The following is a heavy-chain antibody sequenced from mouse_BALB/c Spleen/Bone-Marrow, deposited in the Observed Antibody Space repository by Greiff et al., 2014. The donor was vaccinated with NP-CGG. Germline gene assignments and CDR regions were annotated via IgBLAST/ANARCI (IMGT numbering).Heavy chain of an antibody. CDR1: GFSLASYG. Sequence: QVQLKESGPGLVAPSQSLTITCTVSGFSLASYGIHWVRQPPGKGLEWLGVIWAGGATNYNSALMSRLSISKDNSKSQVFLKMNSLQIDDTAMFYCTREREGDGYYDFDYWGQGTIFHSLL. J-gene: IGHJ2*01. V-gene: IGHV2-9*02. CDR2: IWAGGAT. D-gene: IGHD2-3*01. CDR3: TREREGDGYYDFDY.